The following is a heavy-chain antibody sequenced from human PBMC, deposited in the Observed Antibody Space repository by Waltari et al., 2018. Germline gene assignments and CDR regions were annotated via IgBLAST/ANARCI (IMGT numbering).Heavy chain of an antibody. Sequence: EVQLLESGGGLFQPGGSLCLSCALSGFAVSSDYTGCVRQGPGKGLDWVSVIYSGGSKYYADSVKGPFTISRDNSKNTLYLQMNSLGAEDTAVYYCAREGITMVRGVIVYWGQGTLVTVSS. CDR1: GFAVSSDY. CDR3: AREGITMVRGVIVY. V-gene: IGHV3-53*01. D-gene: IGHD3-10*01. CDR2: IYSGGSK. J-gene: IGHJ4*02.